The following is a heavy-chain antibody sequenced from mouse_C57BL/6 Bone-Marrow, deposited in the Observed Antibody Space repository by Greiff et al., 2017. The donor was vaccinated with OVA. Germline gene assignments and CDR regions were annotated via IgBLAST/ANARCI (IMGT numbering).Heavy chain of an antibody. V-gene: IGHV5-12*01. CDR2: ISNGGGST. CDR3: ARQTTVVVPYYAMDY. D-gene: IGHD1-1*01. CDR1: GFTFSDYY. Sequence: EVKLMESGGGLVQPGGSLKLSCAASGFTFSDYYMYWVRQTPEKRLEWVAYISNGGGSTYYPDTVKGRFTISRDNAKNTLYLQMSRLKSEDTAMYYCARQTTVVVPYYAMDYWGQGTSVTVSS. J-gene: IGHJ4*01.